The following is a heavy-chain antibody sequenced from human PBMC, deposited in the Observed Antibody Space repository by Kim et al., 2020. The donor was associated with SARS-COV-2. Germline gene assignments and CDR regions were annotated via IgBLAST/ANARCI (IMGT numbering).Heavy chain of an antibody. CDR1: GFTFSSYA. J-gene: IGHJ5*02. V-gene: IGHV3-30*04. CDR2: ISYDGSNK. D-gene: IGHD6-13*01. Sequence: GGSLRLSCAASGFTFSSYAMHWVRQAPGKGLEWVAVISYDGSNKYYADSVKGRFTISRDNSKNTLYLQMNSLRAEDTAVYYCASGIAAADNWFDPWGQGTLVTVSS. CDR3: ASGIAAADNWFDP.